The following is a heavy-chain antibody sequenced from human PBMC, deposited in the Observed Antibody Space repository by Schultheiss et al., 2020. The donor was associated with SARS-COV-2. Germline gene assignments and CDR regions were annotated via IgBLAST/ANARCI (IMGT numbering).Heavy chain of an antibody. CDR1: GYSISSGYY. V-gene: IGHV4-38-2*01. CDR3: ARWGYAAFDY. CDR2: IYHSGST. D-gene: IGHD2-8*01. J-gene: IGHJ4*02. Sequence: SETLSLTCAVSGYSISSGYYWGWIRQPPGKGLEWIGSIYHSGSTYYNPSLKSRATISVDTSKTQFSLKVRSVTAADTAVYYCARWGYAAFDYWGQGTLVTVSS.